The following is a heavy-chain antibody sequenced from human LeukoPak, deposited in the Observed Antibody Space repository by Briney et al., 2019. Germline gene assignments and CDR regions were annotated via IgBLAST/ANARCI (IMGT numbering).Heavy chain of an antibody. D-gene: IGHD3-10*01. CDR3: ARGDLWLGH. J-gene: IGHJ4*02. Sequence: GGSLRLSCAAAGFTFSSYWMHWVRQVPGKGLVWVPRVNPGGSSTAYADSVKGRFSISRDNARNTLYLQMNSLRVEDTAVYYCARGDLWLGHWGQGSLVTVSS. V-gene: IGHV3-74*01. CDR2: VNPGGSST. CDR1: GFTFSSYW.